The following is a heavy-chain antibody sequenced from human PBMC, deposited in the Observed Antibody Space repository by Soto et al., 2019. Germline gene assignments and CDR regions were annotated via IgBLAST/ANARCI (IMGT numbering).Heavy chain of an antibody. Sequence: ASVKVSCKASGYTFTSYDINWVRQATGQGLEWMGWMNPNSGNTGYAQKFQGRVTMTRNTSLSTAYMELSSLRSEDTALYYCARVATISARRSPPLYWGQGTLVTVSS. D-gene: IGHD5-12*01. V-gene: IGHV1-8*01. CDR3: ARVATISARRSPPLY. CDR1: GYTFTSYD. CDR2: MNPNSGNT. J-gene: IGHJ4*02.